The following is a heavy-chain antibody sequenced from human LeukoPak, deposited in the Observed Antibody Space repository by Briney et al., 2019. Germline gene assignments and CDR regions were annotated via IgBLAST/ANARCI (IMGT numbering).Heavy chain of an antibody. CDR3: ARTGYCSSTSCSAGFDP. D-gene: IGHD2-2*01. Sequence: PGGSLRLSCAASGFTFSSYAMSWVRQAPGKGLELVSAIGGSGTSTYYADSVKGRFTISRDNSKNTLYLQMNSLRAEDTAVYYCARTGYCSSTSCSAGFDPWGQGTLVTVSS. CDR1: GFTFSSYA. CDR2: IGGSGTST. J-gene: IGHJ5*02. V-gene: IGHV3-23*01.